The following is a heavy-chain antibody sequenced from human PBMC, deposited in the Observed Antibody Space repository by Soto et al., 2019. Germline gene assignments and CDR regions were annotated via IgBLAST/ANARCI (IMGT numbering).Heavy chain of an antibody. V-gene: IGHV1-69*13. CDR1: GGTFSSYA. CDR2: IIPIFSTA. CDR3: ARDGSDHYDSSGYGSFDY. D-gene: IGHD3-22*01. Sequence: SVKVSCKASGGTFSSYAISWVRQAPGQGLEWMGGIIPIFSTANYAQKFQGRVTITADESTSTDYKELSRLRSDDTAVYYCARDGSDHYDSSGYGSFDYWGQG. J-gene: IGHJ4*02.